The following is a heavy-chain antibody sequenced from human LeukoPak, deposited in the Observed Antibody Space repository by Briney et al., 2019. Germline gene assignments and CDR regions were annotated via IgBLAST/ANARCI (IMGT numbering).Heavy chain of an antibody. Sequence: TGGSLRLSCAASGFTFSSYGMHWVRQAPGKGLEWVAVISYDGSNKYYADSVKGRFTISRDNSKNTLYLQMNSLRAEDTAVYYCAKARDWIQLWYEDYWGQGTLVTVSS. CDR2: ISYDGSNK. CDR3: AKARDWIQLWYEDY. D-gene: IGHD5-18*01. CDR1: GFTFSSYG. V-gene: IGHV3-30*18. J-gene: IGHJ4*02.